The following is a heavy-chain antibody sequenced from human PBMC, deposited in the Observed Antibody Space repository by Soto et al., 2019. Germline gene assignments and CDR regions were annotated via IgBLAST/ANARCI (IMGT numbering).Heavy chain of an antibody. CDR2: IIPSFGTA. J-gene: IGHJ6*02. Sequence: QVQLVQSGAEVKKPGSSVKVSCKASGGTFSSYAISWVRQAPGQGLEWMGGIIPSFGTANYAQKFQGRVTITADESTSTAYMELSSLRSEDTAVYYCARDSSSSWYDYYYYYGMDVWGQGTTVTVSS. V-gene: IGHV1-69*01. D-gene: IGHD6-13*01. CDR1: GGTFSSYA. CDR3: ARDSSSSWYDYYYYYGMDV.